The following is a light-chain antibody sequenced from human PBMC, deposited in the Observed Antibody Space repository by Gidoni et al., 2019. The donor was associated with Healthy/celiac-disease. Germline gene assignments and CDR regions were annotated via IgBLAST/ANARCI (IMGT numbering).Light chain of an antibody. CDR3: AAWDDSLSGPL. Sequence: QSVLTQPPSASGTPGQRVTISCSGSSSNIGSNYVYWYQQLPGTAPKLLIYSNNQRPPGVPDRFSGSKSGTSASLAISGLRSEDEADYYCAAWDDSLSGPLFGGGTKLTVL. V-gene: IGLV1-47*02. CDR2: SNN. CDR1: SSNIGSNY. J-gene: IGLJ2*01.